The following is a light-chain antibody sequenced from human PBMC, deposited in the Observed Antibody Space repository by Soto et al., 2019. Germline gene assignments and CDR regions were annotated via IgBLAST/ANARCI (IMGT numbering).Light chain of an antibody. Sequence: QSVLTQPPSASGTPGRGVTFSCFGSGSNIGSNYVYWYQQLPGTAPKLLIYRNNQRPSGVPDRFSGSKSGTSASLAISGLRSEDEADYYCAAWDDSLSGPVFGGGTQLTVL. V-gene: IGLV1-47*01. CDR2: RNN. CDR1: GSNIGSNY. CDR3: AAWDDSLSGPV. J-gene: IGLJ7*01.